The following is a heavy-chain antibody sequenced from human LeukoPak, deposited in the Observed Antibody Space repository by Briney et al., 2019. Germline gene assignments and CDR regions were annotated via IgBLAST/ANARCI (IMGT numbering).Heavy chain of an antibody. CDR1: GFTFSSSW. J-gene: IGHJ6*02. Sequence: GGSLRLSCAASGFTFSSSWMHWVRQAPGRGLVWVARINTDGSTTTYADSVKGRFTISRDNAMNTLYLQMNSLRAEDMAVYYCARDRDYGMDVWGQGTTVTVSS. CDR3: ARDRDYGMDV. CDR2: INTDGSTT. V-gene: IGHV3-74*01.